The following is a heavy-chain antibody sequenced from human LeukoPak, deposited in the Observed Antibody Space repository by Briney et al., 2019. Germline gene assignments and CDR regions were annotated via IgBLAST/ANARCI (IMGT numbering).Heavy chain of an antibody. J-gene: IGHJ6*02. Sequence: SETLSLTCTVSGGSISSYYWSWIRQPPGERLEWIGFIYYSGNTKYNPSLKSRVTISVDTSKNQFSLKLSSVTAADTAVYFCARDSRHPYYYGMDVWGQGTPVTVSS. CDR3: ARDSRHPYYYGMDV. V-gene: IGHV4-59*01. CDR2: IYYSGNT. D-gene: IGHD6-6*01. CDR1: GGSISSYY.